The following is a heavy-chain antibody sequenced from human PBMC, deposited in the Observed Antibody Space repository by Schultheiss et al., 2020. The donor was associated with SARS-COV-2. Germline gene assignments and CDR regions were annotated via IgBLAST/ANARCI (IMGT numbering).Heavy chain of an antibody. J-gene: IGHJ6*02. CDR3: ARDRDGYDVYYYYYGMDV. V-gene: IGHV3-9*01. CDR2: ISWNSAYI. D-gene: IGHD5-24*01. CDR1: GFTFGDYA. Sequence: GGSLRLSCTASGFTFGDYAMSWVRQAPGKGLEWVSGISWNSAYIGYADSVKGRFTISRDNAKNSLYLQMNSLRAEDTAVYYCARDRDGYDVYYYYYGMDVWGQGTTVTVSS.